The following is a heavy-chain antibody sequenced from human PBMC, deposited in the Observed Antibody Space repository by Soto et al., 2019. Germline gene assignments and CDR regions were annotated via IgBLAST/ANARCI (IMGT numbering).Heavy chain of an antibody. CDR1: GFTFSSYA. CDR3: ARGITIFGVVIISQGYYMDV. Sequence: GGSLRLSCAASGFTFSSYAMHWVRQAPGKGLEYVSAISSNGGSTYYANSVNGRFTISRDNSKNTLYLQMGSLRAEDMAVYYCARGITIFGVVIISQGYYMDVWGKGTTVTVSS. V-gene: IGHV3-64*01. D-gene: IGHD3-3*01. J-gene: IGHJ6*03. CDR2: ISSNGGST.